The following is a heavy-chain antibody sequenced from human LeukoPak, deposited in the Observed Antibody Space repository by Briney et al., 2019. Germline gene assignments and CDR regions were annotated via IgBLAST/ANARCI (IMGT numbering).Heavy chain of an antibody. CDR2: ISAYNGNT. CDR3: ARGICSSTSCYYFDY. J-gene: IGHJ4*02. Sequence: ASVKVSCRASGYTFTSYGISWVRQAPGQGLEWMGWISAYNGNTNYAQKLQGRVTMTTDTSTSTAYMELRSLRSDDTAVYYCARGICSSTSCYYFDYWGQGTLVTVSS. V-gene: IGHV1-18*01. D-gene: IGHD2-2*01. CDR1: GYTFTSYG.